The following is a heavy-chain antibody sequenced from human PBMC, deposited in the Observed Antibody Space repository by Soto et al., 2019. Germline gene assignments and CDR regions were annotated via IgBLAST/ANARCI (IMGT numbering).Heavy chain of an antibody. V-gene: IGHV3-53*02. Sequence: EVQLVETGGGLIQPGGSLRLSCAASGFTVTTNYMSWVRQAPGKGLEWVSILYSGGDTYYADSIRGRFTISRDNSKNTLYLQMNSLRVEDTAVYYCVRELQGPLAYWGQGTLVTVSS. J-gene: IGHJ4*02. D-gene: IGHD4-4*01. CDR3: VRELQGPLAY. CDR1: GFTVTTNY. CDR2: LYSGGDT.